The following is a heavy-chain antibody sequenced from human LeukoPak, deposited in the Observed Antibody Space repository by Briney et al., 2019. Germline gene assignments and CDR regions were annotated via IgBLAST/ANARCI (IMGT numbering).Heavy chain of an antibody. D-gene: IGHD3-22*01. CDR2: ISGSGGST. CDR3: AKVSSLGYDSSGYYPFDY. V-gene: IGHV3-23*01. Sequence: PGGSLRLSCAASGFTFSSYATSWVRQAPGKGLEWVSAISGSGGSTYYADSVKGRFTISRDNSKNTLYLQMNSLRAEDTAVYYCAKVSSLGYDSSGYYPFDYWGQGTLVTVSS. J-gene: IGHJ4*02. CDR1: GFTFSSYA.